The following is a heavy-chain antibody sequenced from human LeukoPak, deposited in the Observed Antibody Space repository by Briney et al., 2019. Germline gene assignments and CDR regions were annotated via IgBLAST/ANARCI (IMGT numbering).Heavy chain of an antibody. CDR1: GGSFSDYY. CDR3: ARGRQDVNMILVVMAGVSYYLDV. V-gene: IGHV4-34*01. D-gene: IGHD3-22*01. J-gene: IGHJ6*03. CDR2: MSPSGSS. Sequence: SETLSLTCAVYGGSFSDYYWTWIRQTPGKGLEWIEEMSPSGSSNYNPSLKSRVTISVDTSKNQFSLKLRSVTAADTAVYYCARGRQDVNMILVVMAGVSYYLDVWSKGTTVTVS.